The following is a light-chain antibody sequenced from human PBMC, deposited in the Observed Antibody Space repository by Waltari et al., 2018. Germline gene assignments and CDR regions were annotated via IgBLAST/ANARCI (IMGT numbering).Light chain of an antibody. J-gene: IGLJ1*01. V-gene: IGLV2-14*01. CDR1: SSAVGGYNY. Sequence: QSALTQPASVSGSPGQSITLSCTGTSSAVGGYNYVSWYQQHPGKAPKLMIYEFSNRPSGVSNRFSGSKSGNTASLTISGLQAEDEADYYCSSYTSSSTLYVFGTGTKVTVL. CDR3: SSYTSSSTLYV. CDR2: EFS.